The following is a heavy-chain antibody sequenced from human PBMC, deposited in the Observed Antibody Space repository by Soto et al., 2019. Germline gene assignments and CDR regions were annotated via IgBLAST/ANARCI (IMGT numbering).Heavy chain of an antibody. Sequence: QVQLVESGGGLVKPGGSLRLSCAASGFTFSDYYMSWIRQAPGKGLEYISYISSSSGSTNYADSVKGRFTISRDNAKNSLSLQMSSLRAEDTAVYYCARDRGGYDRLYYYQGMDVWGQGTTVTVSS. CDR1: GFTFSDYY. CDR2: ISSSSGST. J-gene: IGHJ6*02. CDR3: ARDRGGYDRLYYYQGMDV. V-gene: IGHV3-11*06. D-gene: IGHD5-12*01.